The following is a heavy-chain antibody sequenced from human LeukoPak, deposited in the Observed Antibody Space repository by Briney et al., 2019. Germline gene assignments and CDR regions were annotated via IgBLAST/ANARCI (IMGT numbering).Heavy chain of an antibody. V-gene: IGHV3-7*01. J-gene: IGHJ4*02. CDR1: GLAFSDFW. Sequence: GGSLRLSCAASGLAFSDFWMTWVRQTPRRGLEWVASVRDDGREKSYLDSVRGRFTISRDNGEKSVFLQMTSLRVEDTGVYFCARGGSDSSRYWVYWGKGTLVTVSS. D-gene: IGHD6-19*01. CDR2: VRDDGREK. CDR3: ARGGSDSSRYWVY.